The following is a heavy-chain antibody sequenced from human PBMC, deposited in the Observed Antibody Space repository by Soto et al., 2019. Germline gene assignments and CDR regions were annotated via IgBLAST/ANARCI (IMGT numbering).Heavy chain of an antibody. CDR3: ARGRLLWFGELLGCDY. Sequence: ASVKVSCKASGYTFTSYDINWVRQATGQGLEWMGWMNPNSGNTGYAQKFQGRVTMTRNTSISTAYMELSSLRSEDTAVYYCARGRLLWFGELLGCDYWGQGTLVTVSS. CDR1: GYTFTSYD. V-gene: IGHV1-8*01. CDR2: MNPNSGNT. J-gene: IGHJ4*02. D-gene: IGHD3-10*01.